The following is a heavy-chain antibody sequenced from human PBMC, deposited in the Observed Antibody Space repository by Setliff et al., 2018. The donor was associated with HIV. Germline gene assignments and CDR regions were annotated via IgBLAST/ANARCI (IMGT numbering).Heavy chain of an antibody. Sequence: SVKVSCKTSGGTFGGSSAINWVRQAPGQGLEWMGRVVPVFNTVNYAQLFQDRITISADKSTSTAYMELSNLRSNDTAVYYCARSGYFDSRAEFWGQGTLVTVPQ. J-gene: IGHJ4*02. V-gene: IGHV1-69*06. CDR2: VVPVFNTV. CDR3: ARSGYFDSRAEF. CDR1: GGTFGGSSA. D-gene: IGHD3-9*01.